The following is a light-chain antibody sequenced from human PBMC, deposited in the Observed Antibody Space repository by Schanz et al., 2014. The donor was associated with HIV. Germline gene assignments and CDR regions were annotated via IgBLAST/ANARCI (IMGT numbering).Light chain of an antibody. CDR2: DFS. J-gene: IGLJ3*02. CDR1: SSDIGGYNY. CDR3: SSYTTTNTWL. V-gene: IGLV2-14*03. Sequence: QSALTQPASVSGSPGQSITISCTGTSSDIGGYNYVSLYQQHPGKAPKLMIYDFSDRPSGISSRFSGSKSGNTASLTISALQAEDEADYYCSSYTTTNTWLFGGGTKLTVL.